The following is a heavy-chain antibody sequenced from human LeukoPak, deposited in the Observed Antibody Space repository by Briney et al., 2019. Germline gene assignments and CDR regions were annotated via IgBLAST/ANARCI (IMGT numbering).Heavy chain of an antibody. Sequence: PGGSLRLSCAASGFTFSTYSMNWVRQAPGRGLEWVSSISSSGTYIYYADSMRGRFTISRDNSKNSLYLQMNSLRAEDTAVYYCASPFPRRDDYISNYFDYWGQGTLVTVSS. CDR3: ASPFPRRDDYISNYFDY. V-gene: IGHV3-21*01. J-gene: IGHJ4*02. CDR1: GFTFSTYS. D-gene: IGHD5-24*01. CDR2: ISSSGTYI.